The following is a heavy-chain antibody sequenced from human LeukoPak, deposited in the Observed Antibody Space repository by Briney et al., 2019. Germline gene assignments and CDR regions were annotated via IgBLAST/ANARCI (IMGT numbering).Heavy chain of an antibody. V-gene: IGHV4-38-2*02. CDR1: GYSITSDYY. Sequence: PSETLSLTCTVSGYSITSDYYWGWIRQPPGKGLQWIGSFYHSESTYYNPSLRSRVTISVDTSKNQFSLKLSSVTAADTAVYYCARSPNTMVRVDYCGQGTLVIVSS. CDR3: ARSPNTMVRVDY. J-gene: IGHJ4*02. D-gene: IGHD3-10*01. CDR2: FYHSEST.